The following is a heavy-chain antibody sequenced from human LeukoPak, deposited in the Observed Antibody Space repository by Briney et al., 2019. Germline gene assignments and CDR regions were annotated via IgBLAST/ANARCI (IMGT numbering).Heavy chain of an antibody. CDR2: IYADGGS. CDR1: GGSVGSDNSY. J-gene: IGHJ4*02. D-gene: IGHD3-10*01. V-gene: IGHV4-61*02. CDR3: ARGYYYRT. Sequence: PSETLSLTCTVSGGSVGSDNSYWNWIRQPAGKGLEWIGRIYADGGSTYNPSLKSRVTILVDTSKNQFSLRLSSMTAADTAVYYCARGYYYRTWGLGTLVTVSS.